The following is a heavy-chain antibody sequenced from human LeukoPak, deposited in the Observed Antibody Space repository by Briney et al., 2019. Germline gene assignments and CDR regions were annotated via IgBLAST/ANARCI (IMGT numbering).Heavy chain of an antibody. Sequence: GASVKVSCKASGYTFTSYYMHWVRQAPGQGLEWMGIINPSGGSTSYAQKFQGRVTMTRDTSTSTVYMELSSLRSEDTAVYYCARDRDVLRFLKWLPDYYYYGMDVWGQGTTVTVSS. CDR3: ARDRDVLRFLKWLPDYYYYGMDV. D-gene: IGHD3-3*01. V-gene: IGHV1-46*01. CDR1: GYTFTSYY. J-gene: IGHJ6*02. CDR2: INPSGGST.